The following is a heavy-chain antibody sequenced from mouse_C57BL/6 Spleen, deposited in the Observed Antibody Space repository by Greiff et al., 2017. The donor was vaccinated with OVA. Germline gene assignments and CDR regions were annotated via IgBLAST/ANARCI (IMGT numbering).Heavy chain of an antibody. D-gene: IGHD1-1*01. CDR1: GYTFTSYG. Sequence: QVQLQQSGAELARPGASVKLSCKASGYTFTSYGISWVKQRTGQGLEWIGEIYPRSGNTYYNEKFKGKATLTADKSSSTAYMELRSLTSEDSAVYFWARGATTVVGGDYAMDYWGQGTSVTVSS. CDR2: IYPRSGNT. CDR3: ARGATTVVGGDYAMDY. V-gene: IGHV1-81*01. J-gene: IGHJ4*01.